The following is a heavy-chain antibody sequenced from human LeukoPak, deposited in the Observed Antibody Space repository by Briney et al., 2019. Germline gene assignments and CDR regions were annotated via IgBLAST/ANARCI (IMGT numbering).Heavy chain of an antibody. CDR2: ISGSGGST. CDR1: GFTFSSYA. D-gene: IGHD1-1*01. J-gene: IGHJ6*02. V-gene: IGHV3-23*01. CDR3: AKNVGQYYYYGMDV. Sequence: PGGSLRLSCAASGFTFSSYAMSWVRQAPGKGLEWVSAISGSGGSTYYADSAKGRFTISRDNSKNTLYLQMNSLRAEDMAVYYCAKNVGQYYYYGMDVWGQGTTVTVSS.